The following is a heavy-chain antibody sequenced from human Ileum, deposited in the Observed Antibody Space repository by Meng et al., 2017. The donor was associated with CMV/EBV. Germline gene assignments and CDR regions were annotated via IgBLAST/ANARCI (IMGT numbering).Heavy chain of an antibody. CDR3: ARGVVGATGYFQH. CDR1: GGSFSGCY. CDR2: INHSGNT. J-gene: IGHJ1*01. Sequence: CAFYGGSFSGCYWRWIRQPPGKGLEWIGEINHSGNTNYNPSLKSRVTISVDTSKNQFSLKLSSMTAADTAVYYCARGVVGATGYFQHWGQGTLVTVSS. D-gene: IGHD1-26*01. V-gene: IGHV4-34*01.